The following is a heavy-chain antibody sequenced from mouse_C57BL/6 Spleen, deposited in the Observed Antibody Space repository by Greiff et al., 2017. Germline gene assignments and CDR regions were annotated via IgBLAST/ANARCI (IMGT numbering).Heavy chain of an antibody. CDR2: IHPNSGST. V-gene: IGHV1-64*01. CDR1: GYTFTSSW. CDR3: ARYCYPAMDY. Sequence: QVQLQQPGAELVKPGASVTLSCKASGYTFTSSWMHWVKQRPGQGLEWIGMIHPNSGSTNYNEKFKGKATLTVDKSSSTAYMQLSSLTSEDSAVYYCARYCYPAMDYWGQGTSVTVSS. J-gene: IGHJ4*01.